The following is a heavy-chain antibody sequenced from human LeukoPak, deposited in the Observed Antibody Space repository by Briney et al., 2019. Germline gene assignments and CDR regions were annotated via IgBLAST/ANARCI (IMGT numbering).Heavy chain of an antibody. CDR3: AGEGEYGDSYS. V-gene: IGHV4-39*07. CDR2: IYRGRT. CDR1: GGSISSSSYY. D-gene: IGHD2-21*01. Sequence: PSETLSLTCTVSGGSISSSSYYWGWIRQPPGKGLEWIGSIYRGRTRLNPSLTSRVAISVDMSKSQVSLSLTSVTAADTAIYYCAGEGEYGDSYSWGQGALVIVSA. J-gene: IGHJ5*02.